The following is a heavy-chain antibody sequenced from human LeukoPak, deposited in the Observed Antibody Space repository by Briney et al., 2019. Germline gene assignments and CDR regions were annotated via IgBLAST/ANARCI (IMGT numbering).Heavy chain of an antibody. CDR3: ARDYLNYYVSSALDAFDI. Sequence: GGSLRLSCAASGFTFSDYYMSWIRQAPGKGLEWVAVISYDGSNKYYADSVKGRFTISRDNSKNTLYLQMNSLRAEDTAVYYCARDYLNYYVSSALDAFDIWGQGTMVTVSS. J-gene: IGHJ3*02. CDR1: GFTFSDYY. CDR2: ISYDGSNK. D-gene: IGHD3-22*01. V-gene: IGHV3-30-3*01.